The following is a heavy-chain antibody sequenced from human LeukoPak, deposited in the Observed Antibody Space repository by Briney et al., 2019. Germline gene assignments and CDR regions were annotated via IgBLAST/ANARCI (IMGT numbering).Heavy chain of an antibody. CDR2: IKQDGSEK. CDR3: ARVKYDFWSGQPDR. CDR1: GFTFSSYW. D-gene: IGHD3-3*01. J-gene: IGHJ3*01. Sequence: GGSLRLSCAASGFTFSSYWMSWVRQAPGKGLEWVANIKQDGSEKYYVDSVKGRFTISRDNAKNSLYLQMNSLRAEGTAVYYCARVKYDFWSGQPDRWGQGTMVTVSS. V-gene: IGHV3-7*01.